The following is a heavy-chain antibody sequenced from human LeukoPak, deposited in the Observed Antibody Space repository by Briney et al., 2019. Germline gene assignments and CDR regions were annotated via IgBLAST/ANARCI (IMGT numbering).Heavy chain of an antibody. J-gene: IGHJ3*02. V-gene: IGHV1-46*01. CDR2: INPSGGST. D-gene: IGHD2-8*01. CDR3: ARDQGYCTNGVCSDI. Sequence: ASVKVSCKASGYTFTSYYMHWVRQAPGQGLEWMGIINPSGGSTSYAQKFQGRVTITADKSTSTAYMELSSLGSEDTAVYYCARDQGYCTNGVCSDIWGQGTMVTVSS. CDR1: GYTFTSYY.